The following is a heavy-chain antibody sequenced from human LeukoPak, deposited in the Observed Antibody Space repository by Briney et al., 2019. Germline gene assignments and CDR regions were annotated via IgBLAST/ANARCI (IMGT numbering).Heavy chain of an antibody. D-gene: IGHD5-24*01. CDR1: GFSFSSYA. CDR2: ISGSGGST. J-gene: IGHJ4*02. V-gene: IGHV3-23*01. Sequence: PGGSLRLSCAASGFSFSSYAMSWVRQAPGKGLEWVSGISGSGGSTYYADSVKGRFTISRDNSKNTLYLQMNSLRAEDTAVYYCAKLFGDGYNGFDYWGQGTLVTVSS. CDR3: AKLFGDGYNGFDY.